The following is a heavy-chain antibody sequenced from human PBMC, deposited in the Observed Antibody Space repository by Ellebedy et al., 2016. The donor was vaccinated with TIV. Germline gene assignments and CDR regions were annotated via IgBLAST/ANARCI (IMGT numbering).Heavy chain of an antibody. Sequence: PGGSLRLSCAASGFTVSSNYMSWVRQAPGKGLEWVSVIYSGGSTYYADSVKGRFTISRDNSKNTLYLQMNSLRAEDTAVYYCARGIYYGDYYFDYWGQGTLVTVSS. CDR1: GFTVSSNY. CDR2: IYSGGST. J-gene: IGHJ4*02. V-gene: IGHV3-53*01. CDR3: ARGIYYGDYYFDY. D-gene: IGHD4-17*01.